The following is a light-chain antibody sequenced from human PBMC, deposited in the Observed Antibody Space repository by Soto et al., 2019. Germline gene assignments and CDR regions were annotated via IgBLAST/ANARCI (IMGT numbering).Light chain of an antibody. Sequence: DIQMTQSPSSLSASVVARFTSTFRASQDISKNLAWYQQIPGKAPKLLIFAASTLQSGVPSRFSASGSGTYFILTVGGLQPEDAATYYCQQTKGFPLTFGGGTKVDIK. J-gene: IGKJ4*01. CDR2: AAS. V-gene: IGKV1-12*01. CDR3: QQTKGFPLT. CDR1: QDISKN.